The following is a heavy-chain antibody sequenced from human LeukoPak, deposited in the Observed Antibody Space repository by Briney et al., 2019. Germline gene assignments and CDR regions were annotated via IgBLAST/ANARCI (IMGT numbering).Heavy chain of an antibody. CDR1: GYTFTTYW. CDR3: ARRRRFGGLYYFDY. CDR2: IDPSDSYT. Sequence: KVSCKASGYTFTTYWISWVRQMPGKGLEWMGRIDPSDSYTNYSPSFQGHVTISADKSISTAYLQWSSLKASDTAMYYCARRRRFGGLYYFDYWGQGTLVTVSS. J-gene: IGHJ4*02. V-gene: IGHV5-10-1*01. D-gene: IGHD3-10*01.